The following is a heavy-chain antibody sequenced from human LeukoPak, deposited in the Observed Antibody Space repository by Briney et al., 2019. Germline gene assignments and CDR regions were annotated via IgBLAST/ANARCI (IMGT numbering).Heavy chain of an antibody. CDR1: GFTLSKVW. J-gene: IGHJ4*02. D-gene: IGHD3-22*01. CDR3: AKDRARYYDSSGYFPGY. Sequence: PGGSLRLSCAASGFTLSKVWMSWVRQAPGKGLEWVGRIKTKTDGGTTEYAAPVRGRFTISRDNSKNTLYLQMNSLRAEDTAVYYCAKDRARYYDSSGYFPGYWGQGTLVTVSS. CDR2: IKTKTDGGTT. V-gene: IGHV3-15*01.